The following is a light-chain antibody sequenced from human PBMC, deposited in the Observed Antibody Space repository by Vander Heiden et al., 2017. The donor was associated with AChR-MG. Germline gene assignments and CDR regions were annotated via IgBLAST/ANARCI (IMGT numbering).Light chain of an antibody. CDR2: GAS. Sequence: EFVLTQSPAPPSLSPSVGATLSCTSSPSLSSNYLAWYQQKPGQAPRLLIYGASSRATGIPDRFSGSGSGTDFTLTISRLEPEDFAVYYCQQYRGSPYTFGQGTNLEIK. CDR1: PSLSSNY. J-gene: IGKJ2*01. CDR3: QQYRGSPYT. V-gene: IGKV3-20*01.